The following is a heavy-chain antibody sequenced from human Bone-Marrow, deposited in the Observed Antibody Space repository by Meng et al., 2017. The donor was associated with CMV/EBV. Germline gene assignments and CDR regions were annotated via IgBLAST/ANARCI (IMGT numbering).Heavy chain of an antibody. CDR1: GYTFTSYG. CDR2: ISAYNGNT. V-gene: IGHV1-18*01. D-gene: IGHD6-19*01. Sequence: ASVKVSCKVSGYTFTSYGISWVRQAPGQGLEWMGWISAYNGNTNYAQKLQGRVTMTTDTSTSTAYMELRSLRSDDTAVYYCARVGGEWLVLSPYFQHWGQGTLVTVSS. CDR3: ARVGGEWLVLSPYFQH. J-gene: IGHJ1*01.